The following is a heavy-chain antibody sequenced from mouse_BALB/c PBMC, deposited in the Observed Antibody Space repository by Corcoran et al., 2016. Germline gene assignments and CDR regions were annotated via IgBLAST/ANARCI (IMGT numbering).Heavy chain of an antibody. V-gene: IGHV14-3*02. CDR3: AMYWYFDV. J-gene: IGHJ1*01. Sequence: EVQLQQSGAELVKPGASVKLSCTASGFNIKDTYMHWVKQRPEQGLEWIGRIDPANGNTKYDPKFQGKATIKADTSSNTAYLQLSSLTSEDTAVYYCAMYWYFDVWGAGTTVTVSS. CDR1: GFNIKDTY. CDR2: IDPANGNT.